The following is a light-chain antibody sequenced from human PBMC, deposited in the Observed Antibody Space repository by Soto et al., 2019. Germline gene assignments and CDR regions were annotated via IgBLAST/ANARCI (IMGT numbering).Light chain of an antibody. V-gene: IGLV1-40*01. Sequence: QSVLTQPPSVSGAPGQRVTISCTGSSSNIGAGYDVHWYQQLPGTAPKLLISGNSNRPSGVPDRFSGSKSGTSASLAITWRQAEGEADYYCQSYDSSLSAYVVFGGGTKVTVL. CDR3: QSYDSSLSAYVV. J-gene: IGLJ2*01. CDR2: GNS. CDR1: SSNIGAGYD.